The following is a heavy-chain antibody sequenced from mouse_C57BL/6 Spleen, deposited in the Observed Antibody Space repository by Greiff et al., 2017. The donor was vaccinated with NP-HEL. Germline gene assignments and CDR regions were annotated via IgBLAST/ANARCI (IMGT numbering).Heavy chain of an antibody. Sequence: DVQLVESGEGLVKPGGSLKLSCAASGFTFSSYAMSWVRQTPEKRLEWVAYISSGGDYIYYVDTVQGRFTISRATARTTLYLQMSSLKSEDTAMYYCTRAELLSNWDYARDYWGQGTSVTVSS. CDR1: GFTFSSYA. J-gene: IGHJ4*01. CDR2: ISSGGDYI. D-gene: IGHD2-12*01. V-gene: IGHV5-9-1*02. CDR3: TRAELLSNWDYARDY.